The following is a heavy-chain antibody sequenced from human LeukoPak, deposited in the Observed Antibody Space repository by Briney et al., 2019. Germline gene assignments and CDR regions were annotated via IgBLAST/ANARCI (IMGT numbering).Heavy chain of an antibody. Sequence: SVKVSCKASGGTFSSYAISWVRQAPGQGLEWMGRIIPIFGIANYAQKFQGRVTITADKSTSTAYMELSSLRSEGTAAYYCARVGRLGGWYYFDYWGQGTLVTVSS. J-gene: IGHJ4*02. V-gene: IGHV1-69*04. CDR2: IIPIFGIA. D-gene: IGHD6-19*01. CDR3: ARVGRLGGWYYFDY. CDR1: GGTFSSYA.